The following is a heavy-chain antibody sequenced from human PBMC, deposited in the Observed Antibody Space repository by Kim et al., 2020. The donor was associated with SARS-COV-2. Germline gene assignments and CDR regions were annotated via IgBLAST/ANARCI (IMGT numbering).Heavy chain of an antibody. CDR2: IYYSGST. D-gene: IGHD3-3*01. Sequence: SETLSLTCTVSGGSISSGGYYWSWIRQHPGKGLEWIGYIYYSGSTYYNPSLKSRVTISVDTSKNQFSLKLSSVTAADTAVYYCARRGFLEWLNAFDIWGQGTMVTVSS. CDR3: ARRGFLEWLNAFDI. V-gene: IGHV4-31*03. CDR1: GGSISSGGYY. J-gene: IGHJ3*02.